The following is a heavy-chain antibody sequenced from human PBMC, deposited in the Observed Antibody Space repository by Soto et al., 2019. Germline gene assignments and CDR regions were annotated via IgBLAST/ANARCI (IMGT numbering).Heavy chain of an antibody. CDR1: GRTFTSYA. D-gene: IGHD2-2*01. CDR3: ARGRGDIVVVPAAMGDAFDI. CDR2: IIPIFGTA. V-gene: IGHV1-69*13. Sequence: ASVKVSCKASGRTFTSYAISWVRQAPGQGLEWMGGIIPIFGTANYAQKFQGRVTITADESTSTAYMELSSLRSKDTGVYDCARGRGDIVVVPAAMGDAFDIWGQGTMVT. J-gene: IGHJ3*02.